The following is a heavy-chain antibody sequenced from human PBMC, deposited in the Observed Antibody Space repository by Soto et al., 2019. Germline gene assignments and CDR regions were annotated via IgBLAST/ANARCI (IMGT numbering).Heavy chain of an antibody. V-gene: IGHV1-46*01. CDR1: GYTFTSYY. CDR3: ARDQSIAVAGTIPDDY. Sequence: GASVKVSCKASGYTFTSYYMHWVRQAPGQGLEWMGIINPSGGSTSYAQKFQGRVTMTRDTSTSTVYMELSSLRSEDTAVYYCARDQSIAVAGTIPDDYWGQGTLVTVSS. D-gene: IGHD6-19*01. J-gene: IGHJ4*02. CDR2: INPSGGST.